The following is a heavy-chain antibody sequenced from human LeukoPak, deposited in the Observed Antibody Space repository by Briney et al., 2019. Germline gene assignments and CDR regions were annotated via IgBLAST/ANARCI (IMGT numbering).Heavy chain of an antibody. CDR3: ARGFSEDYGDYFDY. Sequence: GGSLRLSCAASGFTFSSNYMSWVRQAPGKGVEWVSVIYNDGHGGNTYYAASLKGRFTISRDNSKNTLYLQMNSLRADDTAVYYCARGFSEDYGDYFDYWGQGTLVTVSS. CDR1: GFTFSSNY. D-gene: IGHD4-17*01. V-gene: IGHV3-53*01. CDR2: IYNDGHGGNT. J-gene: IGHJ4*02.